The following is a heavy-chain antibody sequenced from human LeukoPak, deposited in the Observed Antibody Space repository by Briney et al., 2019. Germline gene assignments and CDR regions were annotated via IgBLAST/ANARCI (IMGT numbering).Heavy chain of an antibody. D-gene: IGHD5-12*01. CDR2: IGVSATAI. J-gene: IGHJ4*02. Sequence: SGGSLRLSCAASGFTFSDYYLTWIRQAPGKGLEWVSYIGVSATAIHCADSVKGRFTIFRDNAKNSLYLQMNRLRAEDTAVYYCARGSWRVARIPDYWGQGTLVTVSS. V-gene: IGHV3-11*01. CDR1: GFTFSDYY. CDR3: ARGSWRVARIPDY.